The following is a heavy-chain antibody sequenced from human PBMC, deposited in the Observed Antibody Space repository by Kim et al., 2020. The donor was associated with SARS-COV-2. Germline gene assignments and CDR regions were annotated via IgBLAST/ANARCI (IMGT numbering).Heavy chain of an antibody. Sequence: TSYSPSFQGQVPISADKSISTAYLQWSSLKASDTAMYYCATHFPMRFPMDVWGQGTTVTVSS. CDR3: ATHFPMRFPMDV. D-gene: IGHD2-2*01. J-gene: IGHJ6*02. CDR2: T. V-gene: IGHV5-51*01.